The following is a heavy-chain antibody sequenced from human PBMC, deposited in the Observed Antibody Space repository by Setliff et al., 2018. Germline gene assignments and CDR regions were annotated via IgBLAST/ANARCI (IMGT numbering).Heavy chain of an antibody. CDR1: GFTFSNYY. D-gene: IGHD3-16*01. Sequence: NPGGSLRLSCAAFGFTFSNYYMTWIRQAPGKGLEWISYIHDSGNPTYYADSVKGRFTVSRDNAKNSLYLQMTSLRAEDTAIYYCARTTGYRLEGDFDYWGQGTLVTVSS. CDR3: ARTTGYRLEGDFDY. J-gene: IGHJ4*02. V-gene: IGHV3-11*01. CDR2: IHDSGNPT.